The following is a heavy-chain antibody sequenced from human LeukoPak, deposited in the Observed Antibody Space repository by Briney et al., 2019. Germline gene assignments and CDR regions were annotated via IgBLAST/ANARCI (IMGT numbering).Heavy chain of an antibody. CDR2: IYYSGST. CDR3: ARLTSSSSGSSFDY. J-gene: IGHJ4*02. D-gene: IGHD6-13*01. CDR1: GGSISSYY. V-gene: IGHV4-59*08. Sequence: SETLSLTCTVSGGSISSYYWSWIRQPPGKGLEWIGYIYYSGSTNYNPSLKSRVTISLDTSKNQLSLKLSSVTAADTAVYYCARLTSSSSGSSFDYWGQGTLVTVSS.